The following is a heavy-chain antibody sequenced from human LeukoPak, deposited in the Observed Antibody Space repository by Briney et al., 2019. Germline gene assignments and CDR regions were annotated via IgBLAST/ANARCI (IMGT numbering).Heavy chain of an antibody. Sequence: GGSLRLSCVVSGFTFNRCWMNWVRKAPGKGLEWVAHINPDGRDTYYVDSVKGRFTISRDNAQSSMYLQMNSLRVEDTAVYYCTSWGDTTAEYFQRWGQGTLVTVSS. CDR1: GFTFNRCW. V-gene: IGHV3-7*01. CDR3: TSWGDTTAEYFQR. J-gene: IGHJ1*01. CDR2: INPDGRDT. D-gene: IGHD2-21*02.